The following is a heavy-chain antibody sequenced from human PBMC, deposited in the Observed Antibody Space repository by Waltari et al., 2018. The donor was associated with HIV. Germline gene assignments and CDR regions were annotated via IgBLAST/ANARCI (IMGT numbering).Heavy chain of an antibody. CDR2: ISGSGDNR. CDR3: TKDPVTAVGNINWFDP. J-gene: IGHJ5*02. D-gene: IGHD6-13*01. Sequence: EVQLLESGGGLVQPGGSLRRSCRASGLSFSISAMHWVRQAPGKGLEWVSGISGSGDNRYYADSVKGRFTISRDNSKNKVFLQMKSLRPEDTAFYYCTKDPVTAVGNINWFDPWGQGTLVTVSS. V-gene: IGHV3-23*01. CDR1: GLSFSISA.